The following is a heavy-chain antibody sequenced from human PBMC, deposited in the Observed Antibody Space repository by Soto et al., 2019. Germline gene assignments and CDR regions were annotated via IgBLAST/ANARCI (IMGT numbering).Heavy chain of an antibody. Sequence: QVQLVQSGAEVKKPGSSVKVSCKASGGTFSSYAISWVRQAPGQGLEWMGGIIPIFGTANYAQKFQGRVTITADESTSPAYMELRSLGSEDTAVYYCARGRPAVELYCQHWGQGTLVTVSS. CDR2: IIPIFGTA. V-gene: IGHV1-69*12. CDR3: ARGRPAVELYCQH. J-gene: IGHJ1*01. CDR1: GGTFSSYA.